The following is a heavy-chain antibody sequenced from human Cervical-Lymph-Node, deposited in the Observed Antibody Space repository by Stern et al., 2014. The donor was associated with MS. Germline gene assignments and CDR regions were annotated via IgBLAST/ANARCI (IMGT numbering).Heavy chain of an antibody. CDR2: IISILRST. CDR1: GGTLRSFA. V-gene: IGHV1-69*01. Sequence: VQLVQSGAVVKQPGSSVKVSCKASGGTLRSFAINLVRQPPGQGVVWLGGIISILRSTNYAQKFQGRVTIFADESARTTYMELRSLRSEDTARYYCAGSYNGTYKELDYWGQGTLVTVSS. J-gene: IGHJ4*02. CDR3: AGSYNGTYKELDY. D-gene: IGHD1-26*01.